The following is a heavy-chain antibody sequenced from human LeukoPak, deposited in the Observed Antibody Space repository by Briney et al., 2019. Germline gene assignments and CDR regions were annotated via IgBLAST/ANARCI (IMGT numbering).Heavy chain of an antibody. CDR2: ISSSSSYI. CDR1: GFTFSSYS. CDR3: ARADRGERYFDY. D-gene: IGHD5-12*01. V-gene: IGHV3-21*01. J-gene: IGHJ4*02. Sequence: GGSLRLSCAASGFTFSSYSMNWVRQAPGKGLEWVSSISSSSSYIYYADSVKGRFTISRDNAKNSLYLQMNSLRAEDTAVYYCARADRGERYFDYWGQGTLVTVSS.